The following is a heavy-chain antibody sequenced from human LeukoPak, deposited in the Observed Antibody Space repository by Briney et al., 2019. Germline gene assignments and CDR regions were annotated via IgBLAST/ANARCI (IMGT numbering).Heavy chain of an antibody. V-gene: IGHV4-59*01. J-gene: IGHJ6*01. CDR2: IYYSGST. CDR1: GGSISSYY. CDR3: AGREPRYDMDV. Sequence: SETLSLTCTVSGGSISSYYWSWIRQPPGKGLEWIGYIYYSGSTNYNPSLKSRVTISVDTSKNQYSLKLSSVTAADSAVDYCAGREPRYDMDVWGQGTTVTVSS.